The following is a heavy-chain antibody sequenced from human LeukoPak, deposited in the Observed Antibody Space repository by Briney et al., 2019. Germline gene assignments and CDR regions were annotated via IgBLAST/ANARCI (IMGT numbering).Heavy chain of an antibody. CDR3: ARARSSIAARGLYYYYYMDV. CDR1: GYTFTSYD. Sequence: GASVKVSCKASGYTFTSYDINWVRQATGQGLEWMGWMNPNSGNTGYAQKFQGRVTITRNTSISTAYMELSSLRSEDTAVYYCARARSSIAARGLYYYYYMDVWGKGTTVTVSS. D-gene: IGHD6-6*01. J-gene: IGHJ6*03. CDR2: MNPNSGNT. V-gene: IGHV1-8*03.